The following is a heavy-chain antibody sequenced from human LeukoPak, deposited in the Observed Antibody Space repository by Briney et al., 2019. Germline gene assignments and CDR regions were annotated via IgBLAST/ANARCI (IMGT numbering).Heavy chain of an antibody. CDR3: ARDLLTAMDAFDI. CDR1: GGSISSGGYY. V-gene: IGHV4-31*03. J-gene: IGHJ3*02. D-gene: IGHD5-18*01. Sequence: PSQTLSLTCTVSGGSISSGGYYWSWIRQHPGKGLEWIGYISYSGSTYYNPSLKSRVTISVDTSKNQFSLKLSSVTAADTAVYYCARDLLTAMDAFDIWGQGTMVTVSS. CDR2: ISYSGST.